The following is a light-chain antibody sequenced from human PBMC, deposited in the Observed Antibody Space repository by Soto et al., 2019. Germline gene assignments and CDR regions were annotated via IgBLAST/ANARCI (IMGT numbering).Light chain of an antibody. J-gene: IGKJ3*01. CDR2: AAS. Sequence: DIQMTQSPSSLSASVGDSVTIACRASQSIRTYLNWYQQKPGKAPKLLIYAASSLQSGVPSRFSGSGSDTDFTLSISSLQPEDFATYYCQQSYTAPRTFGPGTKVDIK. CDR3: QQSYTAPRT. V-gene: IGKV1-39*01. CDR1: QSIRTY.